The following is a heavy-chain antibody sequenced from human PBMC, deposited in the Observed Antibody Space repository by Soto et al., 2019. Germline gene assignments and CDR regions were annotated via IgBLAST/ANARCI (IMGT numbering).Heavy chain of an antibody. D-gene: IGHD2-21*01. Sequence: EVQLLESGGGLVQPGGSPRLSCAASGFTFNSYAMTWVRQAPGEGPEWVSAISGSGGNTYYADSVKGRFTISRDNSKNTLYLQMNSLKTEDTAVYYCAKGSILDGPHYYGMDVWGQGTTVSVSS. CDR3: AKGSILDGPHYYGMDV. CDR1: GFTFNSYA. V-gene: IGHV3-23*01. CDR2: ISGSGGNT. J-gene: IGHJ6*02.